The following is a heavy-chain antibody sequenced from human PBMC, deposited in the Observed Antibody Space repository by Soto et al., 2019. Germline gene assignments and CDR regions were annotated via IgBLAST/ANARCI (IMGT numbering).Heavy chain of an antibody. Sequence: QVPLVQSGAEVKEPGASVKVSCKASGYTFSNYGINWVRQAPGQGLEWMGWISAYDGNTNYAQKLQGRVSMTTDTSTSTAYMELRSLISDDTGVYYCARRAVVTPIPFDYWGQGTLVTVSS. V-gene: IGHV1-18*01. J-gene: IGHJ4*02. CDR2: ISAYDGNT. D-gene: IGHD2-21*02. CDR3: ARRAVVTPIPFDY. CDR1: GYTFSNYG.